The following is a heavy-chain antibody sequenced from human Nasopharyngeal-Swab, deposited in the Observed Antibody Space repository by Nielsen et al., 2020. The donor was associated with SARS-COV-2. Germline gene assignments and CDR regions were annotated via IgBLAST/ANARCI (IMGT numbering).Heavy chain of an antibody. D-gene: IGHD4-11*01. V-gene: IGHV4-59*12. J-gene: IGHJ6*02. CDR3: ARWRTVTTIFYYGMDV. Sequence: GSLRLSCTVSGASISSYYWSWIRQTPGKGLEWVAYSHYSGSTNYNPSLKSRVTMSVDTSKRQFSLKLSSVTAADTAVYYCARWRTVTTIFYYGMDVWGQGTTVTVSS. CDR1: GASISSYY. CDR2: SHYSGST.